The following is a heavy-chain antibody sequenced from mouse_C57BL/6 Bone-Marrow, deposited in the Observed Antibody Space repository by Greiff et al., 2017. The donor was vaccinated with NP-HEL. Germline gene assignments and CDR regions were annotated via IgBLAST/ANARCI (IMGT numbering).Heavy chain of an antibody. D-gene: IGHD1-1*01. Sequence: QLQQSGTVRARPGASVKMSCKTSGYTFTSYWMHWVKQRPGQGLEWIGAIYPGNSDTSYNQKFKGKAKLTAVTSASTAYMELSSLTNEDSAVYYCTRPPYYGSSYDYWGQGTTLTVSS. CDR1: GYTFTSYW. CDR3: TRPPYYGSSYDY. J-gene: IGHJ2*01. V-gene: IGHV1-5*01. CDR2: IYPGNSDT.